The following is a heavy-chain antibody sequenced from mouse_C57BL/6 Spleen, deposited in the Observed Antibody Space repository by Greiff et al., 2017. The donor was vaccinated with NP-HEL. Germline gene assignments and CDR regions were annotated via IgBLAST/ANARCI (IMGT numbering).Heavy chain of an antibody. Sequence: QVQLQQPGAELVRPGSSVKLSCKASGYTFTSYWMDWVKQRPRQGLEWIGNIYPSDSETHYNQKFKDQATLTVDKSSSTAYMQLSSLTSEDSAVYYCARGSNPVAYWGQGTLVTVSA. D-gene: IGHD2-5*01. J-gene: IGHJ3*01. CDR2: IYPSDSET. CDR3: ARGSNPVAY. CDR1: GYTFTSYW. V-gene: IGHV1-61*01.